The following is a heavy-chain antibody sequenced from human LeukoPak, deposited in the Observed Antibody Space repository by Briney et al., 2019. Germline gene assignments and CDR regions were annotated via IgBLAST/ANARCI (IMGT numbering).Heavy chain of an antibody. Sequence: ASVKVCCKASGGTSSSYAISWVRQAPGQGLGWMRGIIPIFGTANYAQKFQGRVTITTDKSTSTAYMELSSMRSEDTAVYYCASPGLLRPSPDYFDYWGQGTLVTVSS. J-gene: IGHJ4*02. CDR2: IIPIFGTA. CDR1: GGTSSSYA. D-gene: IGHD3-3*01. CDR3: ASPGLLRPSPDYFDY. V-gene: IGHV1-69*05.